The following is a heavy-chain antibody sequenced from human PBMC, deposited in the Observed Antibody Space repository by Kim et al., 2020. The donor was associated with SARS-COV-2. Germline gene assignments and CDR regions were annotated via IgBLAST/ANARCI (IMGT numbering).Heavy chain of an antibody. CDR3: AKDPRSDFWSGFWGGYMDV. CDR1: GFTFSSYG. CDR2: ISYDGSNK. Sequence: GGSLRLSCAASGFTFSSYGMHWVRQAPGKGLEWVAVISYDGSNKYYADSVKGRFTISRDNSKNTLYLQMNSLRAEDTAVYYCAKDPRSDFWSGFWGGYMDVWGKGTTVTVSS. V-gene: IGHV3-30*18. D-gene: IGHD3-3*01. J-gene: IGHJ6*03.